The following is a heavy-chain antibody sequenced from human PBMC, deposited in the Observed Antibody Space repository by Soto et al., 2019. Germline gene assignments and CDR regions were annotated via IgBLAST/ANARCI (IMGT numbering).Heavy chain of an antibody. CDR2: IDPSGSYT. Sequence: GESLKISCEGAGSSFTSYLISVGRQLGGGGLERVGMIDPSGSYTNYSPSFQGHATISADTSSSTAYLQCSILKAAETAIYYGASYGEYSSSPGIIYYYYGMDVWGQGTTVTVSS. V-gene: IGHV5-10-1*01. J-gene: IGHJ6*02. CDR1: GSSFTSYL. D-gene: IGHD6-6*01. CDR3: ASYGEYSSSPGIIYYYYGMDV.